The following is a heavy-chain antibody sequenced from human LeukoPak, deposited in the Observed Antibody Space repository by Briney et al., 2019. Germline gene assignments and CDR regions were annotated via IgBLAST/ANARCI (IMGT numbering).Heavy chain of an antibody. CDR2: INPNSGGT. Sequence: ASVKVSCKASGYTFTGYYMHWVRQAPGQGLEWMGWINPNSGGTNYAQKFQGRVTMTRDTSISTAYMEVSSLRSEDTAVYYCARKEMSTGPFDYWGQGTLVTVSS. J-gene: IGHJ4*02. CDR1: GYTFTGYY. CDR3: ARKEMSTGPFDY. V-gene: IGHV1-2*02. D-gene: IGHD5-24*01.